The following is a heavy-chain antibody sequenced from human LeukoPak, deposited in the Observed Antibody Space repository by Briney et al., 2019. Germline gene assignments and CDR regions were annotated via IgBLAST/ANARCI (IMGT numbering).Heavy chain of an antibody. D-gene: IGHD3-22*01. CDR3: ARSAVVSANAFDI. CDR1: GGSISSYY. CDR2: IYYSGST. Sequence: SETLSLTCTVSGGSISSYYWSWIRQPPGKGLEWIGYIYYSGSTNYNPSLKSRVTISVDTSKNQFSLKLSSVTAADTAVYYCARSAVVSANAFDIWGQGTMVTVSS. V-gene: IGHV4-59*01. J-gene: IGHJ3*02.